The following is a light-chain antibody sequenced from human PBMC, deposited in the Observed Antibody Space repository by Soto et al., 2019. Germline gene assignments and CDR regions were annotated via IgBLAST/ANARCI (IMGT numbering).Light chain of an antibody. CDR1: QGVSRK. J-gene: IGKJ1*01. Sequence: VMTQSPATLSVAPGERVTFSCRASQGVSRKLAWYQHKPGQAPRLLVYGASIRATGIPARFSGSGSGTDFTLTISSLQSEDFAVYYCQQYNNWPRTFGQGTKVDI. CDR2: GAS. V-gene: IGKV3-15*01. CDR3: QQYNNWPRT.